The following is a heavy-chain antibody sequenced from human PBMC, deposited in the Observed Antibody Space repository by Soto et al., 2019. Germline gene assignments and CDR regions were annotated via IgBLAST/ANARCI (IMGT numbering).Heavy chain of an antibody. CDR3: ARAPYSSSWYGDYFDY. D-gene: IGHD6-13*01. CDR1: GFSLSTNGVR. V-gene: IGHV2-70*04. CDR2: IDWDDDK. J-gene: IGHJ4*02. Sequence: SGPTLVNHTQTLTLTCTFSGFSLSTNGVRVSWIRQPPGKALEWLARIDWDDDKFYSTSLRTRLTISKDTSKNQVVLTMTNMDPVDTATYYCARAPYSSSWYGDYFDYWGQGALVTVSS.